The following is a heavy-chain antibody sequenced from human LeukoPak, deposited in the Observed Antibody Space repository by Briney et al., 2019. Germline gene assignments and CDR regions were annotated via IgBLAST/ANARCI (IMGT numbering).Heavy chain of an antibody. D-gene: IGHD4-11*01. CDR2: ISPYNDNT. CDR1: GYTFITYG. CDR3: ARAPGTTGWYYYYYMDV. J-gene: IGHJ6*03. Sequence: ASVKVSCKASGYTFITYGFSWVRQAPGQGLEWLGWISPYNDNTIYAQKVQGRVTMSTETSTRTAYMELRSLRSDDTAVYYCARAPGTTGWYYYYYMDVWGKGTTVTVSS. V-gene: IGHV1-18*01.